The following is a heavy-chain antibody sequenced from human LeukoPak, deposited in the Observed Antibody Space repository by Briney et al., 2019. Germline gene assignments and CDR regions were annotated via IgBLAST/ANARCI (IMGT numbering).Heavy chain of an antibody. J-gene: IGHJ3*02. D-gene: IGHD1-26*01. Sequence: GGSRRLSWAAAGFSISTDEMNWVRQAPGKGLEWVSYFSSSRGTIYYADSVRGRFTVSGDSAKNSLYLQMNSLRADDTAVYYCARGTLLNAFDIWGQGTLVTVSS. CDR1: GFSISTDE. CDR3: ARGTLLNAFDI. V-gene: IGHV3-48*03. CDR2: FSSSRGTI.